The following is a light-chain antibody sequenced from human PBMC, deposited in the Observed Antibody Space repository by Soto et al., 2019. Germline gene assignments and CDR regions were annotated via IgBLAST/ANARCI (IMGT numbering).Light chain of an antibody. Sequence: QSVLTQPPSVSGAPGQRVTISCTGSSSNIGAGYDVHWYQQLPGTAPKLLIYGNSNRPSGVPDRFSGSKSGTSASRAITGLQAEDEADYYCQSYDSSLSAYVFGTGTKLTVL. V-gene: IGLV1-40*01. CDR2: GNS. CDR1: SSNIGAGYD. CDR3: QSYDSSLSAYV. J-gene: IGLJ1*01.